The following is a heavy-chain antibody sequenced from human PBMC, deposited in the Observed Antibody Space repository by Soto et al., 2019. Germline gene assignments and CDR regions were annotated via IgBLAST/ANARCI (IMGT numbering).Heavy chain of an antibody. CDR3: AKDHGEMATITYYFDY. D-gene: IGHD5-12*01. V-gene: IGHV3-30*18. J-gene: IGHJ4*02. Sequence: GESLKISCAASGFTFSSYGMHWVRQAPGKGLEWVAVISYDGSNKYYADSVKGRFTISRDNSKNTLYLQMNSLRAEDTAVYYCAKDHGEMATITYYFDYWGQGTLVTVSS. CDR2: ISYDGSNK. CDR1: GFTFSSYG.